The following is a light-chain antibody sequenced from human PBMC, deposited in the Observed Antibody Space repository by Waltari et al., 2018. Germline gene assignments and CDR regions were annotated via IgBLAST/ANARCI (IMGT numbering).Light chain of an antibody. CDR2: DTS. V-gene: IGLV7-46*01. Sequence: QAVVTQEPSLPVSPGGPVTLTCGSSTGAVTSRHYPYWFQQKPGQAPKTLIYDTSNKHSWIPARFSGSLLGDKAALTLSGAQPEDEADYYCLLLYSGDWVFGGGTKLTVL. CDR1: TGAVTSRHY. J-gene: IGLJ3*02. CDR3: LLLYSGDWV.